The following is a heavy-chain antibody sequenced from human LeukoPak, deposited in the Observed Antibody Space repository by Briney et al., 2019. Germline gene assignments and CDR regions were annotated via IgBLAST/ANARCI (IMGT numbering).Heavy chain of an antibody. D-gene: IGHD3-22*01. CDR1: GLTVSSNY. J-gene: IGHJ5*02. CDR2: IWYDGSNK. V-gene: IGHV3-33*08. CDR3: ARAVYYYDSSSSPRLDP. Sequence: PGGSLRLSCVASGLTVSSNYMSWVRQAPGKGLEWVAVIWYDGSNKYYADSVKGRFTISRDNSKNTLYLQMNSLRAEDTAVYYCARAVYYYDSSSSPRLDPWGQGTLVTVSS.